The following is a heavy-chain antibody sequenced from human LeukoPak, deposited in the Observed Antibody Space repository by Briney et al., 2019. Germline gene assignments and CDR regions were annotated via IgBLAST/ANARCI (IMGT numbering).Heavy chain of an antibody. CDR2: IIPIFGTA. Sequence: SVKVSCKASGGTFSSYAISWVRQAPGQGLEWMGGIIPIFGTANYAQKFQGRVTITADESTSTAYMELSSLRSEDTAVYYCARSYCGGDCYSMGVWDWYFDLWGRGTLVTVSS. V-gene: IGHV1-69*13. J-gene: IGHJ2*01. CDR1: GGTFSSYA. CDR3: ARSYCGGDCYSMGVWDWYFDL. D-gene: IGHD2-21*02.